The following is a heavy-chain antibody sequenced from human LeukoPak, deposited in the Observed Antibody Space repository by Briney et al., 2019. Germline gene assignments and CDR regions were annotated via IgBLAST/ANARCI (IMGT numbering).Heavy chain of an antibody. J-gene: IGHJ4*02. CDR2: IKEDGSEK. V-gene: IGHV3-7*01. CDR1: GFTFSSFC. Sequence: GGSLRLSCAASGFTFSSFCMSWVRQAPGKGLEWVANIKEDGSEKYYVDSVKGRFTISRDNAKNSLFLQMNSLRAEDTAVYYCARDLGGDYDYWGQGTLVTVSS. D-gene: IGHD2-21*02. CDR3: ARDLGGDYDY.